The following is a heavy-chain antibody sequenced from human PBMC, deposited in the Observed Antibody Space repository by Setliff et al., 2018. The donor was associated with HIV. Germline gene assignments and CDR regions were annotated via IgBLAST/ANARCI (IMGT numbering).Heavy chain of an antibody. CDR2: MSHSGST. V-gene: IGHV4-39*07. CDR1: GGSISSSSYY. CDR3: ARGVGTLGSNYYGMDV. Sequence: PSETLSLTCTVSGGSISSSSYYWGWIRQPPGKGLEWIGSMSHSGSTLYNPSLKSRVTISVDTSKNQFSLKLSSVTAADTAAYYCARGVGTLGSNYYGMDVWGQGTTVTVSS. J-gene: IGHJ6*02. D-gene: IGHD3-16*01.